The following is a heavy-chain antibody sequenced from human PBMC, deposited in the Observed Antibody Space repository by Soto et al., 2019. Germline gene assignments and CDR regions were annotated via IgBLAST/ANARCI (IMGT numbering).Heavy chain of an antibody. J-gene: IGHJ3*02. CDR1: GFTFSNAW. Sequence: PGGSLRLSCAASGFTFSNAWMSWVRQAPGKGLKWVGRIKSKTDGGTTDYAAPVKGRFTISRDDSKNTLYLQMNSLKTEDTAVYYCTTLTIVVVPAAMGDDAFDIWGQGTMVTVSS. D-gene: IGHD2-2*01. CDR3: TTLTIVVVPAAMGDDAFDI. CDR2: IKSKTDGGTT. V-gene: IGHV3-15*01.